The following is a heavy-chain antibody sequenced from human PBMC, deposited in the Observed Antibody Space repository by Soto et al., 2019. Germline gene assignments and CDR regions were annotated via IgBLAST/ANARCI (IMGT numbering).Heavy chain of an antibody. CDR1: GYPFTSYG. V-gene: IGHV1-18*01. J-gene: IGHJ4*02. Sequence: QVQLVQSGPEVKKPGASVKVSCKASGYPFTSYGISWVRQAPGQGLEWVGWISAFTGSTRFAQKLQGRGALTTDTSTNPASMELRSLRSDDTAAYYCARPLPPPDTSGWLVYWGQGTLVIVSS. D-gene: IGHD6-19*01. CDR2: ISAFTGST. CDR3: ARPLPPPDTSGWLVY.